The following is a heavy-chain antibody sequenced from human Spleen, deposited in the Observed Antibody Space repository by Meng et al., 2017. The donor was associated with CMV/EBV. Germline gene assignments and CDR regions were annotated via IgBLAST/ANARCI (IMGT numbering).Heavy chain of an antibody. J-gene: IGHJ4*02. CDR2: IYHSGST. D-gene: IGHD3-10*01. V-gene: IGHV4-39*01. CDR1: GGSISSNGYY. Sequence: PLQESGPGLVKPSDTLSPTCAASGGSISSNGYYWDWVRQPPGKGLEWIGAIYHSGSTSYNPSLQSRVTMFVDTSKNQFSLMLTSVTATDTAVYYCARRRGGSGRDCWGQGTLVTVSS. CDR3: ARRRGGSGRDC.